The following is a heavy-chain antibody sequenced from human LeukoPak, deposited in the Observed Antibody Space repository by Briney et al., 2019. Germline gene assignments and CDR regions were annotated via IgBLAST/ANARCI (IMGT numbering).Heavy chain of an antibody. CDR2: ISISSATI. Sequence: PGRSLRLSCAASGFTFSSYAMHWVRQAPGKGLEWVSYISISSATIHYADSVKGRFTISRDGAKNSLFLQMNSLRAEDTAVYYCAALEFYYDSRGYPDYWGQGTLVTVSS. D-gene: IGHD3-22*01. V-gene: IGHV3-48*04. J-gene: IGHJ4*02. CDR3: AALEFYYDSRGYPDY. CDR1: GFTFSSYA.